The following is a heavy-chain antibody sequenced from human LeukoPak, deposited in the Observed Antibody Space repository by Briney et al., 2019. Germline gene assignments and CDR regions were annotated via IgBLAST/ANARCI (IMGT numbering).Heavy chain of an antibody. Sequence: GGSLRLSCAASGFTFSTYAMSWVRQAPGKGLEWVSAISGSGGSTYYADSVKGRFTISRDNSKNTLYLQMNSLRAEDTAVYYCAKGSIAVAGKGGFDYWGQGTLVTVSS. CDR1: GFTFSTYA. D-gene: IGHD6-19*01. CDR2: ISGSGGST. CDR3: AKGSIAVAGKGGFDY. V-gene: IGHV3-23*01. J-gene: IGHJ4*02.